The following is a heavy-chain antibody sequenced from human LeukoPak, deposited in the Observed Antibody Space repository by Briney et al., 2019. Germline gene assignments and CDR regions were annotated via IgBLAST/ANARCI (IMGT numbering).Heavy chain of an antibody. CDR2: IYYSGST. CDR3: ARLGYRRGSRDY. CDR1: GGSISSYY. D-gene: IGHD5-12*01. Sequence: SETLSLTCTLSGGSISSYYWSWIRQPPGKGLEWIGYIYYSGSTNYNPSLKSRVTISVDTSKNQFSLKLSSVTAADTAVYYCARLGYRRGSRDYWGQGTLVTVSS. J-gene: IGHJ4*02. V-gene: IGHV4-59*08.